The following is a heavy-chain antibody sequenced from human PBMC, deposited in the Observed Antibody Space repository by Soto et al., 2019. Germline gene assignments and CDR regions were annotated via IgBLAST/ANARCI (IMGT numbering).Heavy chain of an antibody. J-gene: IGHJ4*02. CDR2: ISSSSSYI. Sequence: GSLRLSCAASGFTFSSYSMNWVRQAPGKGLEWVSSISSSSSYIYYADSVKGRFTISRDNAKNSLYLQMNSLRAEDTAVYYCARGLWFGELSGFDYWGQGTLVTVSS. CDR3: ARGLWFGELSGFDY. V-gene: IGHV3-21*01. CDR1: GFTFSSYS. D-gene: IGHD3-10*01.